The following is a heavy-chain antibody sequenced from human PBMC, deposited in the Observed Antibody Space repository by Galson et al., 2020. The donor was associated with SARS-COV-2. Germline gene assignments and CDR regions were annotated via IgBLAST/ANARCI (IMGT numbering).Heavy chain of an antibody. CDR1: DDSISSYY. J-gene: IGHJ5*02. Sequence: SETLSLTCTVSDDSISSYYWSWIRQPPGKGLEWIGYIYYSGSTNYNPSLKSRVIISVDTSKNQFSLKLSSVTAADTAVYYCARGLNGGYSYNWFDPWGQGTPVTVSS. CDR2: IYYSGST. CDR3: ARGLNGGYSYNWFDP. V-gene: IGHV4-59*01. D-gene: IGHD2-21*02.